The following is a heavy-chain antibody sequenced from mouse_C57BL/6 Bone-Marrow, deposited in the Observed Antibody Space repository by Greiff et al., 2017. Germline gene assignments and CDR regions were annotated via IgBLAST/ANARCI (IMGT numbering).Heavy chain of an antibody. CDR3: TRTRGIDY. CDR2: IDPENGDT. CDR1: GFNIKDDY. V-gene: IGHV14-4*01. Sequence: EVQLQQSGAELVRPGASVKLSCTASGFNIKDDYMHWVKQRPEQGLEWIGWIDPENGDTEYASKFQGKAPITADTSSNTAYLQLSSLTSEDTAVYYCTRTRGIDYWGQGTTLTVSS. D-gene: IGHD3-3*01. J-gene: IGHJ2*01.